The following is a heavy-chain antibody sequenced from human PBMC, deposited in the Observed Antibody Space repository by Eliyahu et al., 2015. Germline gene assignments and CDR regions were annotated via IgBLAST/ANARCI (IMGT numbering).Heavy chain of an antibody. J-gene: IGHJ2*01. V-gene: IGHV4-34*01. CDR1: GGSFSGYY. CDR3: ARPKSTGKGSPPFRF. Sequence: QVQLQQWGAGLLKPSETLSLTCAVYGGSFSGYYWSWVRQSPGKGPEWIGEIDHSGSTNYNPSLKSRVTISVDTSKNQLSLKLSSVTVSDTAVYYCARPKSTGKGSPPFRFWGRGTLVTVSS. D-gene: IGHD1-14*01. CDR2: IDHSGST.